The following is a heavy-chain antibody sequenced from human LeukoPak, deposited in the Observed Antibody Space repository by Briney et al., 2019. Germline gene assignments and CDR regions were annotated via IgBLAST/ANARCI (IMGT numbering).Heavy chain of an antibody. Sequence: NPSETLSLTCTVSGGSISSYYWSWIRQPPGKGLEWIGFIYYSGSTNYNPSLKSRVTLSVDTSKNQFSLNLSSVTAADTAIYYCARLKDGVFGPWGQGTLVTVSS. V-gene: IGHV4-59*08. J-gene: IGHJ5*02. CDR3: ARLKDGVFGP. CDR1: GGSISSYY. CDR2: IYYSGST. D-gene: IGHD2-8*01.